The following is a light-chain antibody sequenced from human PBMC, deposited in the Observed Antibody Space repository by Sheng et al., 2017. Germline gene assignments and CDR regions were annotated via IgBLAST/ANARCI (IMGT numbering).Light chain of an antibody. Sequence: QSVLTQPPSVSGSPGQSITISCTGTSSDVGSYKLVSWYQQHPGKAPKLMIYEGTKRPSGVSNRFSGSKSGNTASLTISGLQADDEADYYCWSYSGSSTLVFGGGTNLSVL. J-gene: IGLJ3*02. CDR3: WSYSGSSTLV. V-gene: IGLV2-23*01. CDR2: EGT. CDR1: SSDVGSYKL.